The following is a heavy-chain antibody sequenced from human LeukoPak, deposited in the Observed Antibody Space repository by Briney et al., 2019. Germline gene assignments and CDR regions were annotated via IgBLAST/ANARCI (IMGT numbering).Heavy chain of an antibody. J-gene: IGHJ4*02. V-gene: IGHV4-59*11. CDR1: GGSTSSHY. D-gene: IGHD1-26*01. CDR3: ARDGRGGNYYYFDS. CDR2: LYYRGST. Sequence: SETLSLTCTVSGGSTSSHYWNWIRHPQGKGLEWIGYLYYRGSTNYNPSLRSRVTMSVDTSKNQFSLKVTSVTAADTAVYYCARDGRGGNYYYFDSWGQGTLVTVSS.